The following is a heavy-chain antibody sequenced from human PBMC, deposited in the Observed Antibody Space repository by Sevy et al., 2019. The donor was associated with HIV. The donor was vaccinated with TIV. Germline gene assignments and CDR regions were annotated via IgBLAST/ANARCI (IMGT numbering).Heavy chain of an antibody. CDR1: GFTFSSYA. CDR3: ARDLNALSGYYDSSGYYGPLDY. CDR2: ISYDGSNK. J-gene: IGHJ4*02. D-gene: IGHD3-22*01. V-gene: IGHV3-30-3*01. Sequence: GGSLRLSCAASGFTFSSYAMHWVRQAPGKGLEWVAVISYDGSNKYYADSGKGRFTISGDNSKTTLYLQMNSLRAEDTAVYYCARDLNALSGYYDSSGYYGPLDYWGQGTLVTVSS.